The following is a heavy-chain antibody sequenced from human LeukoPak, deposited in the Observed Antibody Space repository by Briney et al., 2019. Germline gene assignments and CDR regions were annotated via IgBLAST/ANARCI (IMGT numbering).Heavy chain of an antibody. CDR2: INPSGGST. J-gene: IGHJ5*02. Sequence: ASVKVSCKASGYTFTSYYMHWVRQAPGQGLEWMGIINPSGGSTSYARKFQGRVTMTRDTSTSTVYMELSSLRSEYTAVYYCSRDPDYDGTGFDPWGQGTLVTVSS. V-gene: IGHV1-46*01. D-gene: IGHD3-16*01. CDR1: GYTFTSYY. CDR3: SRDPDYDGTGFDP.